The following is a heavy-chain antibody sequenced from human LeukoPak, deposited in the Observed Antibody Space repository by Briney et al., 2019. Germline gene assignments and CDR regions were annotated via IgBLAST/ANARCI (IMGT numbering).Heavy chain of an antibody. J-gene: IGHJ4*02. D-gene: IGHD2-21*02. CDR2: VSRDGDST. CDR1: GFTFSNYA. CDR3: AKTLLAYCGGDCYSYYFDY. V-gene: IGHV3-23*01. Sequence: GGSLRLSCAASGFTFSNYAMTWVRQAPGKGLEWVSTVSRDGDSTYYADSVKGRFTISRDKSKNTVYLQMNSLRAEDTAAYYCAKTLLAYCGGDCYSYYFDYWGQGTLVTVSS.